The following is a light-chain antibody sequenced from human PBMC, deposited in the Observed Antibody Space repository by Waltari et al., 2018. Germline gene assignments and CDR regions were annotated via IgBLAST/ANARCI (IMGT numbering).Light chain of an antibody. CDR2: AAS. CDR3: QQSYSTPRT. CDR1: QRISSY. V-gene: IGKV1-39*01. J-gene: IGKJ4*01. Sequence: DIQMTQSPSSLSASVGDRVTITCRASQRISSYLNWYQQKPGKAPKLLIYAASSLQSGVPSRFSGSGSGTDFTLTISSLQPEDFATYYCQQSYSTPRTFGGGTK.